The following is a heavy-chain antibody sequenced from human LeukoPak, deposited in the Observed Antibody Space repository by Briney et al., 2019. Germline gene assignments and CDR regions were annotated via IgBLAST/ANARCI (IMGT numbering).Heavy chain of an antibody. CDR2: ISAYDDET. J-gene: IGHJ5*02. Sequence: ASVKVSYKASGYTFNHFGISWVRQASGQGLEWIGWISAYDDETNYLQKFQGRLTLTTDRATSTAYMELRSLRSDDTAVYFCARDKVIASAGTPNWFDPWGQGTLVTVSS. CDR3: ARDKVIASAGTPNWFDP. CDR1: GYTFNHFG. V-gene: IGHV1-18*01. D-gene: IGHD2-21*01.